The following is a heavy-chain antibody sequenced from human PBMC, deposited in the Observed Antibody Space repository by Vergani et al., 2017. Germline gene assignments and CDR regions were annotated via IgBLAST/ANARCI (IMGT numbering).Heavy chain of an antibody. CDR3: ASGPYSSGWYVNYYGMDV. CDR1: GYTFTDYY. Sequence: QVQLVQSGAEVKKPGASVKVSCKASGYTFTDYYMHWVRQAPGQGLEWMGWINPNSGGTNYAQKFQGRVTITADKSTSTAYMELSSLRSEDTAVYYCASGPYSSGWYVNYYGMDVWGQGP. J-gene: IGHJ6*02. CDR2: INPNSGGT. D-gene: IGHD6-19*01. V-gene: IGHV1-2*02.